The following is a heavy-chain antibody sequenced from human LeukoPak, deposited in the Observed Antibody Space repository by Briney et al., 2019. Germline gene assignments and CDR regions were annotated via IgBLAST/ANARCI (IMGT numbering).Heavy chain of an antibody. J-gene: IGHJ4*03. CDR3: AKLIRDVTIYDF. V-gene: IGHV3-20*04. Sequence: PGGSLRLSCAASGFTFDDYGMSWVRQAPGKGLEWVSGINWNGGSTGYADSVKGRFTISRDNTRNFLFLQMNSLRAEDTAFYYCAKLIRDVTIYDFWGPGSLVTVSS. D-gene: IGHD5-24*01. CDR2: INWNGGST. CDR1: GFTFDDYG.